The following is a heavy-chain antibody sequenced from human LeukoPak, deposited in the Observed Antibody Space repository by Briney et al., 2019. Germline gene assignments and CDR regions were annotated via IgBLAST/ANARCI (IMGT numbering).Heavy chain of an antibody. J-gene: IGHJ5*02. Sequence: PSETLSLTCAVYGGSFSGYYWSWIRQPPGKGLEWIGEINHSGSTNYNPSLKSRVTISVDTSKNQFSLKLSSVTAADTAVYYCATYYYGSGSYYNVRVGWFDPWGQGTLVTVSS. D-gene: IGHD3-10*01. CDR2: INHSGST. CDR3: ATYYYGSGSYYNVRVGWFDP. V-gene: IGHV4-34*01. CDR1: GGSFSGYY.